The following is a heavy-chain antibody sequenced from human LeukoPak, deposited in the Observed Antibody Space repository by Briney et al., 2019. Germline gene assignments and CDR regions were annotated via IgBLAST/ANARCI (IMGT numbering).Heavy chain of an antibody. D-gene: IGHD6-13*01. CDR2: IYPGDADT. Sequence: GESLKISCKGSGYSFTSYWIGWVRQMPGKGLEWMGIIYPGDADTRYSPSFQGQVTISADKSISTAYLQWSSLKASDTAMYYCARQHSSSWYGWGYSSGLNYYGMDVWGQGTTVTVSS. CDR1: GYSFTSYW. V-gene: IGHV5-51*01. J-gene: IGHJ6*02. CDR3: ARQHSSSWYGWGYSSGLNYYGMDV.